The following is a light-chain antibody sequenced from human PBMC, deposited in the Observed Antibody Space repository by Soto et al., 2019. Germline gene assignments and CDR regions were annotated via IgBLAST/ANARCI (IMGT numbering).Light chain of an antibody. CDR2: DVT. J-gene: IGLJ2*01. Sequence: QSALTQPASVSGSPGQSITISCTGTSSDVGHYNYVSWYQQYPGKAPKLVIHDVTSRPSGVSNRFSGSKSGNTASLSISGLQAEDEADYYCRSYTTSSTLVFGGGTKLTVL. V-gene: IGLV2-14*03. CDR3: RSYTTSSTLV. CDR1: SSDVGHYNY.